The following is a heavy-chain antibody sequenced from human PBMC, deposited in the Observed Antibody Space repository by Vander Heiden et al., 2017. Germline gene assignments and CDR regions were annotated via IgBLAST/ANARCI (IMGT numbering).Heavy chain of an antibody. D-gene: IGHD3-10*01. CDR2: IYYSGST. CDR3: ARRPFGELFLFFDY. J-gene: IGHJ4*02. V-gene: IGHV4-39*01. CDR1: GGSISSSSYY. Sequence: QLQLQESGPGLVKPSETLSLPCTVSGGSISSSSYYWGWLRQPPGKGLEWIGSIYYSGSTYYNPSLKSRVTISVDTSKNQFSLKLSSVTAADTAVYYCARRPFGELFLFFDYWGQGTLVTVSS.